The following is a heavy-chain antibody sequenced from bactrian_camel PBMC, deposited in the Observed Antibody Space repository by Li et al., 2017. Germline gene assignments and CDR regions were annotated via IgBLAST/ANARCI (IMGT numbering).Heavy chain of an antibody. CDR2: IDSDGRT. D-gene: IGHD3*01. CDR3: AASGGQLGRWCYEFPVSWVSWLYN. J-gene: IGHJ4*01. CDR1: GYVYRNYC. V-gene: IGHV3S53*01. Sequence: HVQLVESGGGSVQAGGSLRLSCSVSGYVYRNYCMGWFRQVPGNERESLASIDSDGRTSVADSVKGRFTISQDGAKNTLYLHMNNLKPEDTAMYHCAASGGQLGRWCYEFPVSWVSWLYNWGQGTQVTV.